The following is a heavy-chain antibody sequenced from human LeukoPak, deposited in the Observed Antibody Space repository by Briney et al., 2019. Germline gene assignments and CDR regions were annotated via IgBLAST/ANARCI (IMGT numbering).Heavy chain of an antibody. V-gene: IGHV4-59*01. CDR1: GGSLFNYY. Sequence: SETLSLTCTVSGGSLFNYYWNWTRQPPEKGLDWIGFMFYGGSAYSNPSLKSRVTISVDTSKNRISLNLRSVTAADTAMYYCARGDSTSWYVDSWGQGALVTVSS. CDR2: MFYGGSA. D-gene: IGHD6-13*01. CDR3: ARGDSTSWYVDS. J-gene: IGHJ4*02.